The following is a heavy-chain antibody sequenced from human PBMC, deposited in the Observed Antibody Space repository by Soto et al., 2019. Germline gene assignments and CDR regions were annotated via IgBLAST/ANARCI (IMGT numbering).Heavy chain of an antibody. J-gene: IGHJ4*02. D-gene: IGHD3-10*01. CDR3: ARGRGAPSFFDY. CDR2: IYDSGST. CDR1: GASINSGENY. Sequence: QVQLQESGPGLVKPSQTLSLTCTVSGASINSGENYWTWIRQPPGKGLEWIGYIYDSGSTHYNPSRKSRGTILRDTTKTQFSLRLTSVTAADTAVYFCARGRGAPSFFDYWGQGTLVTVSS. V-gene: IGHV4-30-4*01.